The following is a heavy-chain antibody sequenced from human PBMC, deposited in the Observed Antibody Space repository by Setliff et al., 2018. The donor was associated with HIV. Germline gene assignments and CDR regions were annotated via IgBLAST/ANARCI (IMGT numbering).Heavy chain of an antibody. J-gene: IGHJ1*01. V-gene: IGHV1-2*02. CDR3: ALANVVSTARCTH. Sequence: ASVKVSCKTPGRIFSGYYLHWLRRAPGQGLEWMGWINYNNGDTKSAEKFQGRVTMTRDSSSSSVYMDLKRLTSDDTAIYYCALANVVSTARCTHWGRGTLVTVSS. CDR2: INYNNGDT. CDR1: GRIFSGYY. D-gene: IGHD2-8*01.